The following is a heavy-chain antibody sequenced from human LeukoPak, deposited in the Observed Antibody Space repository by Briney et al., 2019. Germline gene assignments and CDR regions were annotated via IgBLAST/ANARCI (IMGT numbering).Heavy chain of an antibody. Sequence: SETLSLTCAVYSGSFSAYYWSWFRQPPGKGLEWIGEINHSGSTNYNPSLESRVTVLVDKSKNQLSLKLRSVTAADTAVYYCARGRENYSRAGFGYWAQGTLVTVSS. J-gene: IGHJ4*02. V-gene: IGHV4-34*01. CDR3: ARGRENYSRAGFGY. CDR2: INHSGST. D-gene: IGHD4-11*01. CDR1: SGSFSAYY.